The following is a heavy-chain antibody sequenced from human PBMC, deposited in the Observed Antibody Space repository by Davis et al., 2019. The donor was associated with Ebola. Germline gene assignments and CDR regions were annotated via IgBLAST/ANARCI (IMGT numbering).Heavy chain of an antibody. CDR3: ARHPAGIVVVAATIYGMDV. D-gene: IGHD2-15*01. J-gene: IGHJ6*02. Sequence: TRYSPSFQGQVTISADKSISTAYLQWSSLKASDTAMYYCARHPAGIVVVAATIYGMDVWGQGTTVTVSS. CDR2: T. V-gene: IGHV5-51*01.